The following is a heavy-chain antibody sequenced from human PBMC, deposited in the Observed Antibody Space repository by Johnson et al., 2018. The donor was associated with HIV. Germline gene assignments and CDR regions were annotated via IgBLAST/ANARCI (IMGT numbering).Heavy chain of an antibody. CDR3: AKDMGYGGNPGAFDI. Sequence: VQVVESGGGLVQPGRSLRLSCAASGFTFDDYAMHWVRHAPGKGLEWVSGISWNSGSIGYADSVKGRFTISRDNAKNSLYLQMNSLRAEDTALYYCAKDMGYGGNPGAFDIWGQGTMVTVSS. V-gene: IGHV3-9*01. J-gene: IGHJ3*02. CDR2: ISWNSGSI. CDR1: GFTFDDYA. D-gene: IGHD4-23*01.